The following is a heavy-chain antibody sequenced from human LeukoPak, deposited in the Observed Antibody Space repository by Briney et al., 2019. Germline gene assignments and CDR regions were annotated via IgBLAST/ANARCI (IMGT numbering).Heavy chain of an antibody. CDR3: AAELYSGTYGRCCSFAF. Sequence: ASVKVSCKASGYTFTGYYMQWVRQARGQRLEWIGWIIVGSGRTHYAQNLQERITITRDMSTNIAYMELSSLRSDDTAVYYCAAELYSGTYGRCCSFAFWGQGTQVTVSS. D-gene: IGHD1-26*01. CDR2: IIVGSGRT. V-gene: IGHV1-58*02. CDR1: GYTFTGYY. J-gene: IGHJ4*02.